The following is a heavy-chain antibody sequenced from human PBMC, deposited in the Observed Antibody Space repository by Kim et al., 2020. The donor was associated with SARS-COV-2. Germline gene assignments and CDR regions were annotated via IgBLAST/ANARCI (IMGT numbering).Heavy chain of an antibody. Sequence: GGSLRLSCAASGFTFSSYGMHWVRQAPGKGLEWVAVIWYDGSNKYYADSVKGRFTISRDNSKNTLYLQMNSPRAEDTAVYYCARDWLGAYDSSGYLAPDYWGQGTLVTVSS. CDR3: ARDWLGAYDSSGYLAPDY. J-gene: IGHJ4*02. D-gene: IGHD3-22*01. CDR2: IWYDGSNK. V-gene: IGHV3-33*01. CDR1: GFTFSSYG.